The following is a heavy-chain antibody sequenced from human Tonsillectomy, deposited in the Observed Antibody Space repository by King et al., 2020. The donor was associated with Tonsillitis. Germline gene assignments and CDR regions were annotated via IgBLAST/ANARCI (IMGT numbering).Heavy chain of an antibody. D-gene: IGHD6-19*01. V-gene: IGHV4-4*07. CDR2: IYTSGST. CDR3: ASWTSSGGCRDY. CDR1: GGSISSYY. Sequence: QLQESGPGLVKPSETLSLTCTVSGGSISSYYWSWIRQPARKGLEWIGRIYTSGSTTYNPSLQSRVTLSVDTSNNQSSLKLTSVTAADTAVYYCASWTSSGGCRDYWGQGTLVTVSS. J-gene: IGHJ4*02.